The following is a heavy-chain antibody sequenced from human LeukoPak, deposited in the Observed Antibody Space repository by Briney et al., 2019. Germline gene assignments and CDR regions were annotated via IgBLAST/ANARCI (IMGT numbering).Heavy chain of an antibody. D-gene: IGHD5-12*01. CDR1: GNTLTELS. V-gene: IGHV1-24*01. CDR2: FDPEDGET. J-gene: IGHJ4*02. Sequence: ASVKVSCKVSGNTLTELSMHWVRQAPGKGLEWMGGFDPEDGETIYAQKFQGRVTMTEDTSTDTAYMELSSLRSEDTAVYYCATPGGYDYRHFDYWGQGTLVTVSS. CDR3: ATPGGYDYRHFDY.